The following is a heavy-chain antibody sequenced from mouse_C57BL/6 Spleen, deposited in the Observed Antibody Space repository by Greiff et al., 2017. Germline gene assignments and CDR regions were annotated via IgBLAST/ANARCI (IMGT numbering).Heavy chain of an antibody. D-gene: IGHD2-4*01. V-gene: IGHV1-81*01. CDR1: GYTFPSYG. CDR3: ARSEDYGHYAMDY. CDR2: IYPRSGNT. J-gene: IGHJ4*01. Sequence: VKLVESGAELARPGASVKLSCKASGYTFPSYGISWVKQRTGQGLEWIGEIYPRSGNTYYNEKFKGKAPLTADKSSSTAYMELRSLTSEDSAVYFCARSEDYGHYAMDYWGQGTSVTVSS.